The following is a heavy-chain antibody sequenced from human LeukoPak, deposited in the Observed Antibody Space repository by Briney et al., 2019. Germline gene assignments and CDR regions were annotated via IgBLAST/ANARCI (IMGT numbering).Heavy chain of an antibody. CDR3: ERGLDYDSSLSDAFDI. CDR1: GXAISGYV. J-gene: IGHJ3*02. D-gene: IGHD3-22*01. V-gene: IGHV4-59*01. CDR2: INYSGAT. Sequence: PSETLSLTCTVSGXAISGYVGSWIRQPPGKGLEWIGYINYSGATKYNFSLKSRVTISVDRSKNQFSLILSSVTAADTAVYYCERGLDYDSSLSDAFDIWGQGTMVTVSS.